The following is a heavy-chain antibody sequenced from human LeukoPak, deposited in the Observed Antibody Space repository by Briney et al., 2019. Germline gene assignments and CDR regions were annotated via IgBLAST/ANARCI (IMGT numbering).Heavy chain of an antibody. Sequence: ASVKVSCKASGYTFTTYAMHWVRQAPGQRLEWMGWINAGNGNTKYSQKFQTRVTITRDTSASTAYMGLSSLRSEDTAVYYCARDPIGSRWPYYFDYWGQGTLVTVSS. CDR1: GYTFTTYA. CDR2: INAGNGNT. CDR3: ARDPIGSRWPYYFDY. V-gene: IGHV1-3*01. J-gene: IGHJ4*02. D-gene: IGHD6-13*01.